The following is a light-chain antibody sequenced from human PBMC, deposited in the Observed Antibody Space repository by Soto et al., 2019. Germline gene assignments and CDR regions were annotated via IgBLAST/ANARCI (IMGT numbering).Light chain of an antibody. CDR2: DVS. CDR1: SSDVGGYNY. J-gene: IGLJ2*01. CDR3: SSYTSSSTLGV. V-gene: IGLV2-14*01. Sequence: QSALTQPASVSGSPGQSITISCTGTSSDVGGYNYVSWYQQHPGKAPKLMIYDVSNRPSGVSNRFSGSKSGNTASLTISGXXXXDEADYYCSSYTSSSTLGVFGGGTKVTVL.